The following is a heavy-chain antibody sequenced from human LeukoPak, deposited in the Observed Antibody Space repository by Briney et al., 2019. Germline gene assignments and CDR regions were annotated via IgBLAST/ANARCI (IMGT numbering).Heavy chain of an antibody. CDR3: ATGNGGLFDY. CDR2: ISRTSSYI. J-gene: IGHJ4*02. Sequence: GGSLRLSCAAAGFSFTTYSMNWVRQTPGKGLEWVSSISRTSSYIYYADSVKGRFTLSRDNGKNSLYLQMNSLRAEDTAVYYCATGNGGLFDYWGQGTLVTVSS. D-gene: IGHD2-8*01. CDR1: GFSFTTYS. V-gene: IGHV3-21*01.